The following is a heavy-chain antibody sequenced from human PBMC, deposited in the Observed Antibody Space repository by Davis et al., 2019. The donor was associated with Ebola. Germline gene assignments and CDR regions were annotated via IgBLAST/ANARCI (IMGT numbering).Heavy chain of an antibody. J-gene: IGHJ4*02. CDR2: ISHDGSNT. CDR1: GFTFSDYA. CDR3: TREDWGSSYFDF. Sequence: PGGSLRLSCAASGFTFSDYALHWVRQAPVKGLEWVAAISHDGSNTYYADSVKGRFTISRDNYESTLYLQMNSLRAEDTAVYYCTREDWGSSYFDFWGQGTLVTVSS. D-gene: IGHD7-27*01. V-gene: IGHV3-30-3*01.